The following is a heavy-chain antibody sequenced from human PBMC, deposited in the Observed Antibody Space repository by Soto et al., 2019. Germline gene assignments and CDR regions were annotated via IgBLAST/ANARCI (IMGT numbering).Heavy chain of an antibody. V-gene: IGHV1-69*05. CDR2: IIPIFGTA. Sequence: QVQLVQSGAEVKKPGSSVKVSCKASGGTFSSYAISWVRQAPGQGLEWMGGIIPIFGTANYAQKFQGRVTITXXEXTXTAYMELSSLRSEDTAVYYCALAQGRASSGWYVLDYWGQGTLVTVSS. J-gene: IGHJ4*02. CDR3: ALAQGRASSGWYVLDY. CDR1: GGTFSSYA. D-gene: IGHD6-19*01.